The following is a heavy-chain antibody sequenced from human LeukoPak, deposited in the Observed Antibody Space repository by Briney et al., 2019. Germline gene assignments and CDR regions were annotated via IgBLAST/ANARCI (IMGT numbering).Heavy chain of an antibody. Sequence: GGSLRLSCAASGFTFSSYSMNWVRQAPGKGLEWVAVIWYDGSNKYYADSVKGRFTISRDNSKNTLYLQMNSLRAEDTAVYYCARDRVPAALLANFDYWGQGTLVTVSS. V-gene: IGHV3-33*08. D-gene: IGHD2-2*02. J-gene: IGHJ4*02. CDR2: IWYDGSNK. CDR3: ARDRVPAALLANFDY. CDR1: GFTFSSYS.